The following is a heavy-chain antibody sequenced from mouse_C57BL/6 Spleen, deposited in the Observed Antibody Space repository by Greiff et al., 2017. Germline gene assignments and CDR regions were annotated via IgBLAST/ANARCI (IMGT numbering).Heavy chain of an antibody. V-gene: IGHV1-55*01. CDR3: APRQLDLAMDY. CDR1: GYTFTSYW. J-gene: IGHJ4*01. CDR2: IYPGSGST. Sequence: VQLKQPGAELVKPGASVKMSCKASGYTFTSYWITWVKQRPGQGLEWIGDIYPGSGSTNYNEKFKSKATLTVDTSSSTAYMQLSSLTSEDSAVYYCAPRQLDLAMDYWGQGTSVTVSS. D-gene: IGHD3-2*01.